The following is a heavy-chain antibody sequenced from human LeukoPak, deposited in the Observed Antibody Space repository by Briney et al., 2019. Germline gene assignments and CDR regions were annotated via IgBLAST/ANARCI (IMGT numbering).Heavy chain of an antibody. Sequence: ASVKVSCKASGYTFTGYYIHWVREAPGQGLEWMGWINPNSGGTNYAQKFQGRVTMTRDTSISTAYMELSRLRSDDTAVYYCARVVSYLFDPWGQGALVTVSS. CDR3: ARVVSYLFDP. CDR2: INPNSGGT. V-gene: IGHV1-2*02. J-gene: IGHJ5*02. CDR1: GYTFTGYY. D-gene: IGHD2-8*01.